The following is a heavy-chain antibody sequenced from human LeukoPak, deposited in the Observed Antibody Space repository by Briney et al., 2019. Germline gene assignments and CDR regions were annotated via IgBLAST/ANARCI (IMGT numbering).Heavy chain of an antibody. CDR2: ISYDGSNK. D-gene: IGHD3-10*01. CDR1: GFTFSSYA. CDR3: AKDKTPGSGSVRSAFDY. Sequence: PGGSLRLSCAASGFTFSSYAMHWVRQAPGKGLEWVAVISYDGSNKYYADSVKGRFTISRDNAKNSLYLQMNSLRAEDTALYYCAKDKTPGSGSVRSAFDYWGQGTLVTVSS. J-gene: IGHJ4*02. V-gene: IGHV3-30*04.